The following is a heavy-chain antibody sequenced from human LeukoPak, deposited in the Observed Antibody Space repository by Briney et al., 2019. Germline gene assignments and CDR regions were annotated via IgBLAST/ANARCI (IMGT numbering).Heavy chain of an antibody. CDR3: VKGLQWELPFDC. D-gene: IGHD1-26*01. J-gene: IGHJ4*02. CDR2: ISGSGGDST. V-gene: IGHV3-23*01. CDR1: GFTFRNYA. Sequence: PGGSLRLSCAASGFTFRNYAMTWVRQAPGKGLKWVSAISGSGGDSTYYADSVRGRFTISRDNSKNTLYLQMNSLRVEDTAVYYCVKGLQWELPFDCWGQGTLVTVSS.